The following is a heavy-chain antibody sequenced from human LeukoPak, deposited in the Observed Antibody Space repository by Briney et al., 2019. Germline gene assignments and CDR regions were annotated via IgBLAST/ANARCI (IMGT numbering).Heavy chain of an antibody. CDR2: IKQDGSEK. CDR1: GFTFSSYW. V-gene: IGHV3-7*01. Sequence: PGGSLRLSCAASGFTFSSYWMSWVRQAPGKGLEGVANIKQDGSEKYYVDYVKGRFTIYRDSATNSLYLKMHSLRAEDTAVYYCARDQSSYYGSGQDWGQGTLVTVSS. J-gene: IGHJ4*02. CDR3: ARDQSSYYGSGQD. D-gene: IGHD3-10*01.